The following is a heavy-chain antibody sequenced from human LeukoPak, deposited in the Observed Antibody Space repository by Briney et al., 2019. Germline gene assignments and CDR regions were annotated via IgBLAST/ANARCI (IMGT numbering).Heavy chain of an antibody. CDR1: GFTFSSYA. Sequence: PGGSLRLSCAASGFTFSSYAMSWVRQAPGKGLEWVSAISDTGANTYYADSVKGRFTISRDNSKNTLYLQMNSLRADDTAVYYCANHNIATFDYWGQGTLVTVSS. V-gene: IGHV3-23*01. D-gene: IGHD2/OR15-2a*01. J-gene: IGHJ4*02. CDR3: ANHNIATFDY. CDR2: ISDTGANT.